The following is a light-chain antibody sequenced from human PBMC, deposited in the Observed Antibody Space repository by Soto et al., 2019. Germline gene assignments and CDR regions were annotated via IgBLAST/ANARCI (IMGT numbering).Light chain of an antibody. CDR1: SSDVGGYSR. CDR3: NSYTSSNTRV. Sequence: QSALTQPASVSGSPGQSITISCTGTSSDVGGYSRVSWYQHHPGKAPKLIIYEVSDRPSGVSNRFSGSKSGNTASLTISGLQAEDEADYYCNSYTSSNTRVFGTGKRSPS. J-gene: IGLJ1*01. V-gene: IGLV2-14*01. CDR2: EVS.